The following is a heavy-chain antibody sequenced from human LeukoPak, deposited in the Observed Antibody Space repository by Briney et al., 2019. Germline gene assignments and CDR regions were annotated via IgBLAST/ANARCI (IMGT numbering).Heavy chain of an antibody. Sequence: SETLSLTCTVSGGSISSYYWSWIRQPPGKGLEWIGYIYYSGSTSYNPSLKSRVTISVDTSENQFSLKLSSVTAADTAVYYCAYYYDSSGFYPEMSWGQGILVTVSS. CDR2: IYYSGST. J-gene: IGHJ4*02. CDR3: AYYYDSSGFYPEMS. V-gene: IGHV4-59*08. D-gene: IGHD3-22*01. CDR1: GGSISSYY.